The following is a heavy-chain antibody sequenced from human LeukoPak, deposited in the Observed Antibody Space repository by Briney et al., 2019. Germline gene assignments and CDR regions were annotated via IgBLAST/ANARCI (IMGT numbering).Heavy chain of an antibody. CDR1: GGSISSYY. Sequence: SETLSLTCTVSGGSISSYYWSWIRQPAGKGLEWIGRIYTSGSTNYNPSLKSRVTMSVDTSKNQFSLKLSSVTAADTAVYYCARLDGGAYYDSSGYYSYAFDYWGQGTLVTVSS. J-gene: IGHJ4*02. D-gene: IGHD3-22*01. V-gene: IGHV4-4*07. CDR3: ARLDGGAYYDSSGYYSYAFDY. CDR2: IYTSGST.